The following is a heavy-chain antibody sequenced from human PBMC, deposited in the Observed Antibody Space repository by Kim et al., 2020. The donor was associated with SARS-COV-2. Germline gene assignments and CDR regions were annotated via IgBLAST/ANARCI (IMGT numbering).Heavy chain of an antibody. J-gene: IGHJ4*02. CDR1: GGSISSGGYY. D-gene: IGHD6-13*01. Sequence: SETLSLTCTVSGGSISSGGYYWSWIRQHPGKGLEWIGYIYYSGSTYYNPSLKSRVTISVDTSKNQFSLKLSSVTAADTAVYYCARCPFASGTAGYWGQGTLVTGSS. CDR2: IYYSGST. CDR3: ARCPFASGTAGY. V-gene: IGHV4-31*03.